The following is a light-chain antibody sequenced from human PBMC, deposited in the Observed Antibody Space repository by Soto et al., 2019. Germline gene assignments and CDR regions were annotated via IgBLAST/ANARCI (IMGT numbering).Light chain of an antibody. CDR1: QSVSRN. Sequence: EIVMTQSPATLSVSPGVSATLSCRASQSVSRNLAWYQQKPGQAPRLLIYGASTRATGIPARFSGSGSGTEFTLTISSLQSEDFAVYYCQQYNNWPRTFGQGTKLESK. V-gene: IGKV3-15*01. CDR3: QQYNNWPRT. J-gene: IGKJ2*01. CDR2: GAS.